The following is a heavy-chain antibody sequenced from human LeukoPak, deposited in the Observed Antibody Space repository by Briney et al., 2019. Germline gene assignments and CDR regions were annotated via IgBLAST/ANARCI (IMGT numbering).Heavy chain of an antibody. V-gene: IGHV1-18*01. CDR3: ARIWVGAAAGVYYYYMDV. D-gene: IGHD6-13*01. J-gene: IGHJ6*03. CDR2: ISAYNGNT. CDR1: GYTFTSYG. Sequence: GASVKVSCKAPGYTFTSYGISWVRQAPGQGLEWMGWISAYNGNTNYAQKLQGRVTMTTDTSTSTAYMELRSLRSDDTAVYYCARIWVGAAAGVYYYYMDVWGKGTTVTVSS.